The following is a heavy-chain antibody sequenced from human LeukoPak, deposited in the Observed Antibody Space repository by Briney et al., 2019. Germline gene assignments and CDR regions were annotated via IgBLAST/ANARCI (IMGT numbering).Heavy chain of an antibody. CDR3: ARDYYDSSGYGQHCDY. CDR2: ISYDGSDK. D-gene: IGHD3-22*01. CDR1: GFTFSSYA. V-gene: IGHV3-30*01. J-gene: IGHJ4*02. Sequence: GGSLRPSCAASGFTFSSYAMHWVRQAPGKGLEWVAVISYDGSDKYYADSVKGRFTISRDNSKNTLYLQMNSLRAEDTAVYYCARDYYDSSGYGQHCDYWGQGTLVTVSS.